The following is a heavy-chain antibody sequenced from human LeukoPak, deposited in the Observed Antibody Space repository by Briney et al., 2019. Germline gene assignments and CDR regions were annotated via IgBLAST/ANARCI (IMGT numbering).Heavy chain of an antibody. Sequence: ASVKVSCKASGGTLRSYAISWVRQAHGQGLEWMGGTIPIFGTATYAQRFQGRVTITTDESRSTAYMELNSLRSDDTAVYYCVREGEPQTFAYWGQGTLVTVSS. D-gene: IGHD3-16*01. V-gene: IGHV1-69*05. J-gene: IGHJ4*02. CDR1: GGTLRSYA. CDR3: VREGEPQTFAY. CDR2: TIPIFGTA.